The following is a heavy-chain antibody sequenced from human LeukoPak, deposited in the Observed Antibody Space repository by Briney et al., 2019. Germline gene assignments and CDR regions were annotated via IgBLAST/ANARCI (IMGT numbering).Heavy chain of an antibody. CDR1: GFTLSTYG. Sequence: GRSLRLSCAASGFTLSTYGMHWVRQAPGKGLEWVAVISSDGSNKFYADSVKGRFTISRDGSKNTLYLQMNSLRPDDTAVYHCARLLCSGSDCYLDYWGQGALVTVSS. J-gene: IGHJ4*02. CDR3: ARLLCSGSDCYLDY. D-gene: IGHD2-21*02. V-gene: IGHV3-30*03. CDR2: ISSDGSNK.